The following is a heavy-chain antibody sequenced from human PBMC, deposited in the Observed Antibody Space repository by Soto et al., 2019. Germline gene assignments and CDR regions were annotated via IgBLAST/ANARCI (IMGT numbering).Heavy chain of an antibody. Sequence: QLQLQESGPGLVKPSETLSLTCTVSGGSISSSSYYWGWIRQPPGKGLEWIGSIYYSGSTYYNPSLQVRVTISVDTSKNNFSLKLSSVTAADTAVYYCATQEVGGSYVYTFDPWGQGTLVTVSA. J-gene: IGHJ5*02. CDR3: ATQEVGGSYVYTFDP. V-gene: IGHV4-39*02. CDR1: GGSISSSSYY. D-gene: IGHD1-26*01. CDR2: IYYSGST.